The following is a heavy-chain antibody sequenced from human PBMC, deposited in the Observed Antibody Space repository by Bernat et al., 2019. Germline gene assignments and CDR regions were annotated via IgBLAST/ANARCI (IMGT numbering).Heavy chain of an antibody. J-gene: IGHJ4*02. CDR2: ISAGGGGT. V-gene: IGHV3-23*01. Sequence: EVQLLESGGGLVQPGGSLRLSCAASGFTYGNYAMSWVRQAPGKGLEWVSSISAGGGGTYFGASVRGRFTISRDNAKNTLNLQMNSLRAEGTAVYYCAKEGYSRGVIDFWGQGTLVIVSS. CDR3: AKEGYSRGVIDF. D-gene: IGHD6-13*01. CDR1: GFTYGNYA.